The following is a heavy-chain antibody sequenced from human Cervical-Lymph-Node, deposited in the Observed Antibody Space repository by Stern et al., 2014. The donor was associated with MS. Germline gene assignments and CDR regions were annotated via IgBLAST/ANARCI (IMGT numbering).Heavy chain of an antibody. CDR2: IYPGDSDT. Sequence: VPLVQSGAEVKQPGESLKISCKASGYNFPDYWIGWVRQMPGQGLEWMAIIYPGDSDTRYSPSFQGQFTLSVDKSSSTAYLQWSSLKASDTALYYCARPKNYAAGNSPFDYWGQGTLVTVSS. CDR3: ARPKNYAAGNSPFDY. J-gene: IGHJ4*02. V-gene: IGHV5-51*01. CDR1: GYNFPDYW. D-gene: IGHD4/OR15-4a*01.